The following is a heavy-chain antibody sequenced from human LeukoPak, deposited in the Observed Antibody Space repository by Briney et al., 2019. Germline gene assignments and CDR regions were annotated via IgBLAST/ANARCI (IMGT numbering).Heavy chain of an antibody. CDR3: TYCSSTSCYEGDAFDI. CDR2: INPNSGGT. Sequence: ASVTASCKASGYTFTGYYMHWVRQAPGQGLEWMGWINPNSGGTNYAQKFQGRVTMTRDTSISTAYMELSRLRSDDTAVYYCTYCSSTSCYEGDAFDIWGQGTMVTVSS. J-gene: IGHJ3*02. V-gene: IGHV1-2*02. D-gene: IGHD2-2*01. CDR1: GYTFTGYY.